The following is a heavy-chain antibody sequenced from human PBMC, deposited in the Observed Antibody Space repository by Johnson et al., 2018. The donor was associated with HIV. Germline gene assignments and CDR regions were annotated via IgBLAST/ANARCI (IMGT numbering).Heavy chain of an antibody. CDR3: GRGGRVVMEDVCGI. J-gene: IGHJ3*02. D-gene: IGHD3-3*01. V-gene: IGHV3-9*01. Sequence: VQLVESGGGLVQPGRSLRLSYAASGFSFDAYGMHWVRQPPGKGLEWVAGISFHSGPIGYADSVKGRFTISRDDAKNLLFLQMNSLTADDTAVYYCGRGGRVVMEDVCGIWGQGTMVTVSS. CDR1: GFSFDAYG. CDR2: ISFHSGPI.